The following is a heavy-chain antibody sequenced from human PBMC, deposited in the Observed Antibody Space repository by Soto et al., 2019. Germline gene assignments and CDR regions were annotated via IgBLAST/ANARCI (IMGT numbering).Heavy chain of an antibody. CDR3: AKGIYSSSPYGMDV. V-gene: IGHV3-23*01. CDR1: GFTFSSYA. D-gene: IGHD6-13*01. Sequence: GGPLRLSCAASGFTFSSYAMSWVRQAPGKGLEWVSAISGSGGSTYYADSVKGRFTISRDNSKNTLYLQMNSLRAEDAAVYYCAKGIYSSSPYGMDVWGQGTTVTVSS. CDR2: ISGSGGST. J-gene: IGHJ6*02.